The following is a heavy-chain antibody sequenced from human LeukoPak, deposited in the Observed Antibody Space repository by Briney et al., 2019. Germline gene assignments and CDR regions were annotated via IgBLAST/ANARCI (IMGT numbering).Heavy chain of an antibody. V-gene: IGHV3-21*04. CDR1: GFTFSSYS. D-gene: IGHD5-18*01. CDR3: AKIRGYRQGWFDP. CDR2: ISSSSSYI. Sequence: GGSLRLSCAASGFTFSSYSMNWVRQAPGKGLEWVSSISSSSSYIYYADSVKGRFTISRDNSKNTLYLQMNSLRAEDTAVYYCAKIRGYRQGWFDPWGQGTLVTVSS. J-gene: IGHJ5*02.